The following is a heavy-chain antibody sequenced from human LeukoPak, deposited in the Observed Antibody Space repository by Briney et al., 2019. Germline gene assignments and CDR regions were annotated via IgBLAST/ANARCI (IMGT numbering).Heavy chain of an antibody. D-gene: IGHD1-26*01. V-gene: IGHV4-59*01. Sequence: KSSETLSLTCTVSGGSISSYYWSWIRQPPGKGLEWIGYIYYSGSTNYNPSLKSRVTISVDTSKNQFSLKLSSVTAADTAVYYCARAFTKWELPDYWGQGTPVTVSS. J-gene: IGHJ4*02. CDR2: IYYSGST. CDR1: GGSISSYY. CDR3: ARAFTKWELPDY.